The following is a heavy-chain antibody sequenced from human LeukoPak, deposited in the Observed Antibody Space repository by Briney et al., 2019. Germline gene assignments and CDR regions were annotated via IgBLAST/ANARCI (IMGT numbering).Heavy chain of an antibody. CDR2: IYYSGST. V-gene: IGHV4-39*01. CDR1: GDSISSSSCY. Sequence: SETLSLTCTVSGDSISSSSCYWGWIRQPPGKGLEWIGSIYYSGSTYYNPSLKSRVTVSVDTSKNQFSLKLSSVTAADTAVYYCARLRRNIANHWGQGTLVTVSS. D-gene: IGHD2/OR15-2a*01. J-gene: IGHJ5*02. CDR3: ARLRRNIANH.